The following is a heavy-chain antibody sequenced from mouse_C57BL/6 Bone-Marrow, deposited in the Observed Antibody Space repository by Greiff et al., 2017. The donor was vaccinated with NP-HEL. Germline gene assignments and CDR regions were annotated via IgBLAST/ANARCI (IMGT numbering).Heavy chain of an antibody. CDR3: TTAHCYGSSYND. D-gene: IGHD1-1*01. CDR2: IDPEDGDT. V-gene: IGHV14-1*01. Sequence: EVQLQQSGAELVRPGASVKLSCTASGFTIKDYYMHWVKQRPEQGLEWIGRIDPEDGDTEYAQKFQGKATMTADTSSNTAYLQLSSLTSEDTAVYYCTTAHCYGSSYNDWGKGTTLTVSS. J-gene: IGHJ2*01. CDR1: GFTIKDYY.